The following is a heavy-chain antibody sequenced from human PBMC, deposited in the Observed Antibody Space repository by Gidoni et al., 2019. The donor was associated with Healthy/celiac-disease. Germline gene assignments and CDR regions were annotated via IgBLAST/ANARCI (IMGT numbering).Heavy chain of an antibody. D-gene: IGHD1-26*01. CDR1: GFTFSSYG. V-gene: IGHV3-30*18. Sequence: QVQLVESGGGVVQPGRSLRLSCAASGFTFSSYGMHWVRQAPGKGLEWVAVISYDGSNKYYADSVKGRFTISRDNSKNTLYLQMNSLRAEDTAVYYCAKDRIVGASAFRSYNWFDPWGQGTLVTVSS. J-gene: IGHJ5*02. CDR3: AKDRIVGASAFRSYNWFDP. CDR2: ISYDGSNK.